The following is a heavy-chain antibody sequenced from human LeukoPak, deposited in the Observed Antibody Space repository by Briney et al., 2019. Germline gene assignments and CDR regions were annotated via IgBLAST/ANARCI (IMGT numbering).Heavy chain of an antibody. CDR2: VNGDGSST. J-gene: IGHJ3*02. CDR1: GFTFSSFW. CDR3: ARPQHGDLYAFDI. V-gene: IGHV3-74*01. Sequence: GGSLRLSCAASGFTFSSFWMHWVRQAPGKGLVWVSRVNGDGSSTTYADSVKGRFTISRDSAKNTVYLQMNSLRAEDTAEYYCARPQHGDLYAFDIWGHGTMVTVSS. D-gene: IGHD4-17*01.